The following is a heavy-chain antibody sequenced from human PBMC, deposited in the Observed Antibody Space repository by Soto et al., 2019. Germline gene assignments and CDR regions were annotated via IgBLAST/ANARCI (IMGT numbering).Heavy chain of an antibody. D-gene: IGHD3-22*01. Sequence: QVQLQESGPGLVKPSETLSLTCSVSGASISSAYWSWIRQPPGKGPEWIGYIHNSGSTNYNPSLKSRVTISVDTPKHQFSLRLSSVTTADTAMYYCARGYYDSSGSANTFDIWGQGTMVTVSS. V-gene: IGHV4-59*01. J-gene: IGHJ3*02. CDR1: GASISSAY. CDR2: IHNSGST. CDR3: ARGYYDSSGSANTFDI.